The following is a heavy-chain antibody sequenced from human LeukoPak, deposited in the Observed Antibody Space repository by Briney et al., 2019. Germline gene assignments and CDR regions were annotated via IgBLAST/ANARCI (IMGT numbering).Heavy chain of an antibody. D-gene: IGHD3-10*01. CDR1: GFTFSSYS. V-gene: IGHV3-7*01. Sequence: GGSLRLSCAASGFTFSSYSMNWVRQAPGKGLEWVASIKQDGSEKYYVDSVEGRFTISRDNAKNSLYLQMNSLRAEDTAVYYCAGLGYYYLHYFDYWGQGTLVTVSS. CDR3: AGLGYYYLHYFDY. J-gene: IGHJ4*02. CDR2: IKQDGSEK.